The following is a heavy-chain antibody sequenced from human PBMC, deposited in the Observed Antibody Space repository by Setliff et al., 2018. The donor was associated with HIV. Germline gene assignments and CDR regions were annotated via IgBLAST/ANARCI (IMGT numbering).Heavy chain of an antibody. CDR1: GGSIRSSSHH. V-gene: IGHV4-39*01. Sequence: SETLSLTCTVSGGSIRSSSHHWGWIRQSPGKGLQWIGSIYYSGSTHYNESLKRRVTISVDTSKNQFSLKLNSVTAADTTLYYCTRHAPSGELYYFDYWGQGILVTVSS. CDR2: IYYSGST. CDR3: TRHAPSGELYYFDY. J-gene: IGHJ4*02. D-gene: IGHD3-10*01.